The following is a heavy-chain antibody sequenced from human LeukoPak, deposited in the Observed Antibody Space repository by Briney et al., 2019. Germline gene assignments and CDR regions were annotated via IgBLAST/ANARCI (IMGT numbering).Heavy chain of an antibody. CDR3: ARDPGDIVVVPAAIRNSDDAFDI. D-gene: IGHD2-2*01. CDR2: IYTSGST. J-gene: IGHJ3*02. CDR1: GGSISSYY. V-gene: IGHV4-4*07. Sequence: SETLSLTCTVSGGSISSYYWSWIRQPAGKGLEWIGRIYTSGSTNYNPSLKSRVTMSVDTSKNQFSLKLSSVIAADTAVYYCARDPGDIVVVPAAIRNSDDAFDIWGQGTMVTVSS.